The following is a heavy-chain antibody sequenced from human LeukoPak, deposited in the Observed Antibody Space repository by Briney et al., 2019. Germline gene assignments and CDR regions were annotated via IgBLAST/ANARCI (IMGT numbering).Heavy chain of an antibody. D-gene: IGHD2-15*01. CDR1: GFTFSSYG. J-gene: IGHJ4*02. V-gene: IGHV3-33*01. CDR2: IWYDGSNK. CDR3: ARAPGVVVVAATQGDY. Sequence: GGSLRLSCAGSGFTFSSYGMHWVRQAPGKGLEWVAVIWYDGSNKYYADSVKCRFTISRDDAKNSLYLQMNSLRAEDTAVYYCARAPGVVVVAATQGDYWGQGTLVTVSS.